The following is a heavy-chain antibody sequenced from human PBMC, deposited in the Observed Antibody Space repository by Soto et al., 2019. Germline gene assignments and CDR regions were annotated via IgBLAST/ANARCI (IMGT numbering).Heavy chain of an antibody. V-gene: IGHV3-66*01. D-gene: IGHD3-3*01. Sequence: PGGSLRLSCAASGFTVSSNYMSWVRQAPGKGLEWVSVIYSGGSTYYADSVKGRFTISRDNSKNTLYLQMNSLRAEDTAVYYCASSNYDFWSGPASNWFDPWGQGTLVTVSS. CDR3: ASSNYDFWSGPASNWFDP. CDR2: IYSGGST. J-gene: IGHJ5*02. CDR1: GFTVSSNY.